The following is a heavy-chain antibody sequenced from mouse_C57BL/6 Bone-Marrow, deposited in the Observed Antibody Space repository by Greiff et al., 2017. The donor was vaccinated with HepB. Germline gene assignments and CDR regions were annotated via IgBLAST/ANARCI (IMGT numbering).Heavy chain of an antibody. CDR3: AQTAQATPDAY. CDR1: GYTFTDYY. D-gene: IGHD3-2*02. J-gene: IGHJ3*01. CDR2: INPNNGGT. V-gene: IGHV1-26*01. Sequence: VQLQQSGPELVKPGASVKISCKASGYTFTDYYMNWVKQSHGKSLEWIGDINPNNGGTSYNQKFKGKATLTVDKSSSTAYMELRSLTSEDSAVYYCAQTAQATPDAYWGQGTLVTVSA.